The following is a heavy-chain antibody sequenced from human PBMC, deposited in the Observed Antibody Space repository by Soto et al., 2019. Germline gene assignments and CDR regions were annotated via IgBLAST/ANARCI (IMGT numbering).Heavy chain of an antibody. V-gene: IGHV3-30*02. J-gene: IGHJ4*02. Sequence: PGGSLRLSCAASGFTFSSYGMHWVRQAPGKGLEWVAVIWYDGSNKYYADSVKGRFTISRDNSKNTLYLQMNSLRAEDTAVYYCAKDARHLGIAVAVNYWGQGTLVTVSS. CDR3: AKDARHLGIAVAVNY. CDR2: IWYDGSNK. CDR1: GFTFSSYG. D-gene: IGHD6-19*01.